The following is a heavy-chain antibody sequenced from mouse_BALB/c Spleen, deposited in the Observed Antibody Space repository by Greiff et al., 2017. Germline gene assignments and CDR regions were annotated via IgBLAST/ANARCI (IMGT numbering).Heavy chain of an antibody. Sequence: EVHLVESGPELVKPGASVKISCKASGYTFTDYNMHWVKQSHGKSLEWIGYIYPYNGGTGYNQKFKSKATLTVDNSSSTAYMELRSLTSEDSAVYYCARSGYDYDWFAYWGQGTLVTVSA. V-gene: IGHV1S29*02. CDR1: GYTFTDYN. CDR2: IYPYNGGT. D-gene: IGHD2-4*01. CDR3: ARSGYDYDWFAY. J-gene: IGHJ3*01.